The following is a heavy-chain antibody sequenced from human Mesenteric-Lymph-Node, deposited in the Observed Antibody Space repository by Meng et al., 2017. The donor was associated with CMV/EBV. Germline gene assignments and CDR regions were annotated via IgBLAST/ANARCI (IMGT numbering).Heavy chain of an antibody. CDR2: INPSDGST. D-gene: IGHD2-15*01. V-gene: IGHV1-46*02. J-gene: IGHJ3*02. CDR1: GYTFNSYY. CDR3: AREGDVVIFKNALDM. Sequence: ASVKVSCKASGYTFNSYYIYWVRQTPGQGLEWMGKINPSDGSTSYAQKFQGRVTMTRDTSTSTVYMELSSLRSEDTAVYYCAREGDVVIFKNALDMWGQGTVVTVSS.